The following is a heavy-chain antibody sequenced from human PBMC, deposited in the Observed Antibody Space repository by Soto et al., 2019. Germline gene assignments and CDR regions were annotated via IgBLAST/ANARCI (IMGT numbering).Heavy chain of an antibody. Sequence: SETLSLTCNVSGGAITSDFWSWIRQPPGKGLEWIGYVYYSGAADYNPSLKPRVTISIATSKTQFSLRLASATAADTGVYYCARDHSSYPNTWGQGILVTVSS. J-gene: IGHJ1*01. D-gene: IGHD6-19*01. CDR3: ARDHSSYPNT. CDR2: VYYSGAA. CDR1: GGAITSDF. V-gene: IGHV4-59*01.